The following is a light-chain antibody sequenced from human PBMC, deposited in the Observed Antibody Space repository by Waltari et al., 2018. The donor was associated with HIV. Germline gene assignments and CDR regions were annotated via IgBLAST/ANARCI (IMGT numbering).Light chain of an antibody. CDR3: QQYETYYT. J-gene: IGKJ2*01. V-gene: IGKV1-5*03. CDR2: TAS. CDR1: QNVNTW. Sequence: DIKMTQSPSVLSASLGDRITISCRASQNVNTWVAWYQQKPGKAPKLLIHTASSLARGVPSRFSRRASGAVFTLTIACLQPDAYATYYCQQYETYYTFGLGTKVE.